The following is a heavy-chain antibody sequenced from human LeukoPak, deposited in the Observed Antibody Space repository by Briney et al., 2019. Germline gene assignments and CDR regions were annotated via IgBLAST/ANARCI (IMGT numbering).Heavy chain of an antibody. Sequence: SGGSLRLSCAASGFTFSDYYMSWIRQAPGKGLEWVSYISSSGSTIYYADSVKGRFTISRDNAKNSLYLQMNSLRAEDTAVYYCANTPTGIVVVPAAIADYWGQGTLVTVSS. CDR1: GFTFSDYY. D-gene: IGHD2-2*01. V-gene: IGHV3-11*01. J-gene: IGHJ4*02. CDR3: ANTPTGIVVVPAAIADY. CDR2: ISSSGSTI.